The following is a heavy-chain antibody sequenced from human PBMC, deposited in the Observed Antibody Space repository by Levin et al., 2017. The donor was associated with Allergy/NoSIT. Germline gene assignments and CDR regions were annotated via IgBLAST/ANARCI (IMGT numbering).Heavy chain of an antibody. V-gene: IGHV3-7*03. Sequence: GESLKISCTASGFTFSSYWMSWVRQAPGKGLEWVANIKQDGSEKYYVDSVKGRFTISRDNAKNSLYLQMNSLRAEDTAVYYCARGRPTGRDAFDIWGQGTMVTVSS. CDR3: ARGRPTGRDAFDI. CDR1: GFTFSSYW. CDR2: IKQDGSEK. J-gene: IGHJ3*02.